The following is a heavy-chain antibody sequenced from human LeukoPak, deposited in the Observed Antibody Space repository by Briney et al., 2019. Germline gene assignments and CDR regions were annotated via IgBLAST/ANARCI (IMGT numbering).Heavy chain of an antibody. CDR1: EFSVGSNY. J-gene: IGHJ4*02. CDR3: AKVGDNWDFDY. Sequence: GGSLRLSCAASEFSVGSNYMTWVRQAPGKGLEWVSLIYSGGSTYYADSVKGRFTISRDNSKNTLYLHMNSLRAEDTAVYYCAKVGDNWDFDYWGQGTLVSVSS. CDR2: IYSGGST. D-gene: IGHD3-16*01. V-gene: IGHV3-66*01.